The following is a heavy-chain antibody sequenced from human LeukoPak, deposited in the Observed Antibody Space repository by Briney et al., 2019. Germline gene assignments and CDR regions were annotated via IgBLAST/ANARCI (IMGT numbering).Heavy chain of an antibody. CDR2: ISSGSSTI. CDR1: GFIFSNYG. V-gene: IGHV3-48*02. J-gene: IGHJ4*02. D-gene: IGHD2-2*03. CDR3: ARDLLDIVLIPAASLYYFDY. Sequence: PGGSLTLSCAASGFIFSNYGMNWVRQAPGKGLDLISYISSGSSTIYYADSVKGRFTISRDNAKNSLYLQMNSLRDEDTAVYYCARDLLDIVLIPAASLYYFDYWGQGTLVTVSS.